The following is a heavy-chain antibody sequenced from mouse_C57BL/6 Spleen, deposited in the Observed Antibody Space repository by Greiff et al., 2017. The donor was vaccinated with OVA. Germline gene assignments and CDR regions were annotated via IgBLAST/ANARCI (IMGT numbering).Heavy chain of an antibody. Sequence: VQLQQPGAELVKPGASVKLSCKASGYTFTSYWMHWVKQRPGRGLEWIGRIDPNSGGTKYNEKFKSKATLTVDKPSSTAYMQLSSLTSEDSAVYDGARGNPPSRDGFAYWGQGTLVTVSA. D-gene: IGHD3-3*01. J-gene: IGHJ3*01. CDR3: ARGNPPSRDGFAY. CDR1: GYTFTSYW. CDR2: IDPNSGGT. V-gene: IGHV1-72*01.